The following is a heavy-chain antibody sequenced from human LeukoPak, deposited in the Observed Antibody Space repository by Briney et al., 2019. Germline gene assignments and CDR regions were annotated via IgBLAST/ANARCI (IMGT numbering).Heavy chain of an antibody. Sequence: GGSLRLSCAASGFTFSSYWMHWVRQAPGKGLMWVSRMNGEGTTIDYADSVKGRFTVSRDYAKNTLFLQMNNLRTEDTALYFCATARNFRFEYWGQGSLVIVSA. V-gene: IGHV3-74*01. CDR3: ATARNFRFEY. D-gene: IGHD1-7*01. CDR2: MNGEGTTI. J-gene: IGHJ4*02. CDR1: GFTFSSYW.